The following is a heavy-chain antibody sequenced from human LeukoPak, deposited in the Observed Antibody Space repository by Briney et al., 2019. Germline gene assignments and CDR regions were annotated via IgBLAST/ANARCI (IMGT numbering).Heavy chain of an antibody. CDR2: IYRGDNT. Sequence: GGSLRLSCVASGFTFSSYAMSWVRQAPGKGLEWVSVIYRGDNTYYADSVKGRFTISRDNSQNTVFLQMNSLRVDDTAVYYCAKASSETNFDQRGQGTLVTVSS. D-gene: IGHD2-2*01. J-gene: IGHJ4*02. V-gene: IGHV3-66*01. CDR3: AKASSETNFDQ. CDR1: GFTFSSYA.